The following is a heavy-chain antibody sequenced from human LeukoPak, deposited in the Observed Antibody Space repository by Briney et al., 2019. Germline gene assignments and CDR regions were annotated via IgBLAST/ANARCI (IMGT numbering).Heavy chain of an antibody. CDR2: ISYDGSNK. D-gene: IGHD3-22*01. V-gene: IGHV3-30*04. CDR3: ARERGYYDSSGYYDGGFDY. CDR1: GFTFSTYA. J-gene: IGHJ4*02. Sequence: GGSLRLSCAASGFTFSTYAMHWVRQAPGKGLEWVAVISYDGSNKHYADSVKGRFTISRDNSKNTLYLQMNSLRAEDTAVYYCARERGYYDSSGYYDGGFDYWGQGTLVTVSS.